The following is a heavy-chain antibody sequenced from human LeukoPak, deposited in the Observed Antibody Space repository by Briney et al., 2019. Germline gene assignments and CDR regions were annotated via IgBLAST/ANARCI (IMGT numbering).Heavy chain of an antibody. J-gene: IGHJ3*02. V-gene: IGHV4-39*07. CDR3: ARDVGYRAFDI. Sequence: SETLSLTCTVSGGSISSSSYYWGWIRQPPGKGLEWIGSIYYSGSTYYNPSLRSRVTISVDTSKNQFSLKLSSVTAADTAVYYCARDVGYRAFDIWGQGTMVTVSS. D-gene: IGHD5-18*01. CDR1: GGSISSSSYY. CDR2: IYYSGST.